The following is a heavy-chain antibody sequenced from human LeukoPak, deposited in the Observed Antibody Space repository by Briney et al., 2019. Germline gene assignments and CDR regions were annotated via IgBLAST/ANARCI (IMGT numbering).Heavy chain of an antibody. Sequence: PSETLSLTCTVSGGSISSYYWSWIRQPPGKGLEWIGYIYYSGSTNYNPSLKSRVTMSMDTSENQFSLKLSSVTAADTAVYYCARHPFASPFDYWGQGTLVPVSS. CDR2: IYYSGST. V-gene: IGHV4-59*08. D-gene: IGHD6-6*01. CDR3: ARHPFASPFDY. CDR1: GGSISSYY. J-gene: IGHJ4*02.